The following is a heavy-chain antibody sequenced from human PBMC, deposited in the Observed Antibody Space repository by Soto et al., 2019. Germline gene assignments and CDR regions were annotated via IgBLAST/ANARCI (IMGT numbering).Heavy chain of an antibody. V-gene: IGHV4-59*08. Sequence: SETLSLTCTVSGGSISVYYWSWIRQPPGKGLEYIAYIHSSGSTNYNPSLKSRVTMSVDRSKNQFTLRLTSVTAADTAVYFCATESGSTYGYFDYWGQGTQVTVSS. D-gene: IGHD4-17*01. CDR2: IHSSGST. CDR1: GGSISVYY. CDR3: ATESGSTYGYFDY. J-gene: IGHJ4*02.